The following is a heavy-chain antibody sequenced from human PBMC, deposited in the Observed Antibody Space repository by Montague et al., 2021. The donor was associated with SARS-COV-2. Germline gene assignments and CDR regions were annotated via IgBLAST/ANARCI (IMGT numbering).Heavy chain of an antibody. J-gene: IGHJ4*02. V-gene: IGHV3-23*03. Sequence: SLRLSCAASGFTFSNYAMSWVRQAPGKGLEWVSVIYSGGSSTYYADSVKGRFTISRDNSKSTLYLQMNSLRAEDTAVYYCAKDPHYDFWSGYYFDYWGRGTLVTVSS. D-gene: IGHD3-3*01. CDR1: GFTFSNYA. CDR3: AKDPHYDFWSGYYFDY. CDR2: IYSGGSST.